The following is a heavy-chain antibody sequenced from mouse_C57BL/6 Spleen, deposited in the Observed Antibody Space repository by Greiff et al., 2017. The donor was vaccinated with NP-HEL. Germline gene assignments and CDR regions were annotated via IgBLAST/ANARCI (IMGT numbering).Heavy chain of an antibody. J-gene: IGHJ3*01. CDR2: IYPGDGDT. CDR3: ARYGSSPWFAY. V-gene: IGHV1-82*01. CDR1: GYAFSSSW. Sequence: VQLQQSGPELVKPGASVKISCKASGYAFSSSWMNWVKQRPGKGLEWIGRIYPGDGDTNYNGKFKGKATLTADKSSSTAYMQLSSLTSEDSAVYFCARYGSSPWFAYWGQGTLVTVSA. D-gene: IGHD1-1*01.